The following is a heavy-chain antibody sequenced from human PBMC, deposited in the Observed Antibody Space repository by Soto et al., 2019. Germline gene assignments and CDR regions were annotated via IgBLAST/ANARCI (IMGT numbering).Heavy chain of an antibody. CDR1: GGSISSYY. CDR2: IYYSGST. Sequence: PSETLSLTCTFSGGSISSYYWSWIRQPPGKGLEWIGYIYYSGSTNYNPSLKSRVTISVDTSKNQFSLKLSSVTAADTAVYYCARHAPYSSSWYLFDYWGQGTLVTVSS. CDR3: ARHAPYSSSWYLFDY. D-gene: IGHD6-13*01. J-gene: IGHJ4*02. V-gene: IGHV4-59*08.